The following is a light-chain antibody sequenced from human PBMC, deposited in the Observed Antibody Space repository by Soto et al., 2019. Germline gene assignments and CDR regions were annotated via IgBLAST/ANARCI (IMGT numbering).Light chain of an antibody. CDR3: QSYDSSLSGWV. CDR2: GNS. J-gene: IGLJ3*02. CDR1: SSNIGAGYD. V-gene: IGLV1-40*01. Sequence: QSVLTQPPSVSGAPGQRVTISCTGSSSNIGAGYDVHWYQQLPGTAPKLLIYGNSNRPSGVPDRFSGSKSGTSASLAITGRPAEAEAGYYCQSYDSSLSGWVFGGGTKLTVL.